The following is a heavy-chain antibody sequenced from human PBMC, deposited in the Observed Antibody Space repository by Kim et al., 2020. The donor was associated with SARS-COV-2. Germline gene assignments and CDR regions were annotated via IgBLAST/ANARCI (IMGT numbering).Heavy chain of an antibody. Sequence: GGSLRLSCAASGFTFSDFYLSWIRQAPGKGLEWVSYISTSSSYTNYADSVKGRFTISRDNAKNSLYLQMNSLRAEDTAVYYCARGGFCGGDCPSYYYYYAMDVWGQGTTVTVSS. CDR2: ISTSSSYT. D-gene: IGHD2-21*02. CDR3: ARGGFCGGDCPSYYYYYAMDV. J-gene: IGHJ6*02. CDR1: GFTFSDFY. V-gene: IGHV3-11*05.